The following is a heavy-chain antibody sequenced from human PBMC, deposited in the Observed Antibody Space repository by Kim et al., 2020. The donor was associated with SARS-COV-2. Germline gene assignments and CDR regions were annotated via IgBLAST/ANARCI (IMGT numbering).Heavy chain of an antibody. CDR3: AKDPASSSPYRAHRE. V-gene: IGHV3-23*01. D-gene: IGHD6-6*01. CDR2: ISGSGGST. Sequence: GGSLRLSCAASGFTFSSYSMSWVRQAPGKGLEWVSSISGSGGSTYFADSAKGRFTISRDNSKNTLYLQMRTLRAEDTAVYFCAKDPASSSPYRAHREWGQGTLVSVSS. J-gene: IGHJ4*02. CDR1: GFTFSSYS.